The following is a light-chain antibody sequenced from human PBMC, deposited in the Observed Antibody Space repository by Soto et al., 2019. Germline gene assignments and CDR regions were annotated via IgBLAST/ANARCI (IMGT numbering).Light chain of an antibody. CDR3: SSYTSSSTWV. V-gene: IGLV2-14*03. J-gene: IGLJ3*02. CDR1: SRDVGDYEY. CDR2: HVS. Sequence: QSVLTQPASVSGSPGQSITISCTGTSRDVGDYEYVSWYLQHPGKAPKLIISHVSNRPSGVSDRFSGSKSGNTASLPISGXXXXXXXXYYCSSYTSSSTWVFGGGTKLTVL.